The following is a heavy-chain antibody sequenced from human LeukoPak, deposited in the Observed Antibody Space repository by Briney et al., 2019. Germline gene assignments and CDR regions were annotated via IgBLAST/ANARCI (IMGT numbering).Heavy chain of an antibody. D-gene: IGHD2-2*01. V-gene: IGHV4-4*08. J-gene: IGHJ4*02. CDR2: IYTSGST. Sequence: PSETLSLTCTASGGSISSYYWSWIRQPPGKGLEWIGRIYTSGSTNYNPSLKSRVTISVDTSKNQFPLKLSSVTAADTAVYYCARSFYCSSTSCPQYYFDYWGQGTLVTVSS. CDR3: ARSFYCSSTSCPQYYFDY. CDR1: GGSISSYY.